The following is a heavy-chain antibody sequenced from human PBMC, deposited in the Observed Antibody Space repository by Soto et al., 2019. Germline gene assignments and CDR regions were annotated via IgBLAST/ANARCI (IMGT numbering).Heavy chain of an antibody. CDR2: ISGSGVST. V-gene: IGHV3-23*01. J-gene: IGHJ4*02. CDR3: AKDMEMTGSCTNGLCWTLDY. Sequence: GGSLILSCAASGFTFSSYAMSWVRQAPGKGLEWVSVISGSGVSTYYADSVKGRFTISRDKSKNTLYLQMNSLRAEDTAVYFCAKDMEMTGSCTNGLCWTLDYWGPGTLVTVSS. CDR1: GFTFSSYA. D-gene: IGHD2-8*01.